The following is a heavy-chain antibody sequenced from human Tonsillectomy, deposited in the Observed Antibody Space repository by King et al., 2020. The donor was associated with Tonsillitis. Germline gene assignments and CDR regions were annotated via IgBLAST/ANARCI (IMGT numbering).Heavy chain of an antibody. CDR2: INPSVCST. Sequence: HVQLVESGAEVRKPGASVKVSCKASGYTITNHYIHWVRQAPGQGLEWMGIINPSVCSTTYAQKFQDRVTMTRDTSTSTVYMKLSSLRSDDTAVYYCTGGRAHLTAVATIDYWGQGTLVTVSS. J-gene: IGHJ4*02. CDR3: TGGRAHLTAVATIDY. V-gene: IGHV1-46*03. CDR1: GYTITNHY. D-gene: IGHD6-19*01.